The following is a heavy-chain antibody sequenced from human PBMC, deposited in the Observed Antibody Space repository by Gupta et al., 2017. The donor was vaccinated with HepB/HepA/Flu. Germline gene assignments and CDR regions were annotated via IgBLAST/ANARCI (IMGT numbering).Heavy chain of an antibody. CDR1: GFTFSVYS. J-gene: IGHJ4*02. Sequence: EVQLVESGGGLVQPGGSLRLSCAASGFTFSVYSMNWVRQAPGKGLEWVSYIDSSSNTIYYADSVKGRFTISRDNAKNSLYLQMNSLRDEDTAIYYCVAGGGSRYGYPFDFWGQGILVVVSS. CDR2: IDSSSNTI. D-gene: IGHD5-18*01. V-gene: IGHV3-48*02. CDR3: VAGGGSRYGYPFDF.